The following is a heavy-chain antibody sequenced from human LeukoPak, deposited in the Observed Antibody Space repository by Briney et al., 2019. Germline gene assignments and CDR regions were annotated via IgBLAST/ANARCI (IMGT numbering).Heavy chain of an antibody. J-gene: IGHJ3*02. V-gene: IGHV4-34*01. CDR3: ARGAYCYDSSGPMESYAFDI. D-gene: IGHD3-22*01. CDR1: GGSFSGYF. CDR2: INHSGST. Sequence: SETLSLTCAVYGGSFSGYFWSWIRQPPGKGLEWIAEINHSGSTNYNPSLKSRVTISVDTSKNQFSLKLSSVTAADTAVYYCARGAYCYDSSGPMESYAFDIWGQGTMVTVSS.